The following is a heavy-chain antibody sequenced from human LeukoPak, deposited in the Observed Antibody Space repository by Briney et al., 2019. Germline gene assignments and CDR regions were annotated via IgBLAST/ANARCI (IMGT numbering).Heavy chain of an antibody. D-gene: IGHD3-3*01. CDR2: ISYDGSNK. CDR3: ARGHGFWSGYYTLGY. V-gene: IGHV3-30-3*01. Sequence: GGSLRLSCAASGFTFSSYAMHWVRQAPGKGLEWVAVISYDGSNKYYADSVKGRFTISRDNSKNTLYLQMNSLRAEDTAVYYCARGHGFWSGYYTLGYWGQGTLVTVSS. CDR1: GFTFSSYA. J-gene: IGHJ4*02.